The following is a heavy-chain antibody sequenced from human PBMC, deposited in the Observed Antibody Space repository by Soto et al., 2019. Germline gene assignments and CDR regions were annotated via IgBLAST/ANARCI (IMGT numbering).Heavy chain of an antibody. J-gene: IGHJ4*02. V-gene: IGHV4-59*01. CDR2: IYYSGST. CDR3: ARDPANWGLYGWHYFDY. Sequence: SETLSLTCTVSVGSISSYYWSWIRQPPGKGLEWIGYIYYSGSTNYNPSLKSRVTISVDTSKNQFSLKLSSVTAADTAVYYCARDPANWGLYGWHYFDYWGQGTLVTVSS. D-gene: IGHD7-27*01. CDR1: VGSISSYY.